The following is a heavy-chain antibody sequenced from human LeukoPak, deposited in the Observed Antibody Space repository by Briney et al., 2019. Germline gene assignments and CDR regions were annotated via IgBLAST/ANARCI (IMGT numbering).Heavy chain of an antibody. Sequence: PGGSLRLSCAASGFTFSSYSMNWVRQAPGKGLEWVSSISSSSSYIYYADSVKGRFTISRDNAKNSLYLQMNSLRAEDTAVYYCARDVASTLLFDIWGQGTMVTVSS. CDR1: GFTFSSYS. CDR2: ISSSSSYI. CDR3: ARDVASTLLFDI. D-gene: IGHD5-24*01. J-gene: IGHJ3*02. V-gene: IGHV3-21*01.